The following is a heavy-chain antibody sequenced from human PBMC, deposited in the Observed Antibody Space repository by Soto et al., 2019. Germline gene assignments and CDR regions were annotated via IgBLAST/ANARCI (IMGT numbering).Heavy chain of an antibody. CDR1: GFTFSSYG. Sequence: QVQLVESGGGVVQPGRSLRLSCAASGFTFSSYGMHWVRQAPGKGLEWVAVIWYDGSNKYYADSVKGRFTISRDNSKNTVYLQMNSLRAEDTAVYYCARGEAAAFDYWGQGTLVTVSS. D-gene: IGHD6-13*01. CDR2: IWYDGSNK. CDR3: ARGEAAAFDY. J-gene: IGHJ4*02. V-gene: IGHV3-33*01.